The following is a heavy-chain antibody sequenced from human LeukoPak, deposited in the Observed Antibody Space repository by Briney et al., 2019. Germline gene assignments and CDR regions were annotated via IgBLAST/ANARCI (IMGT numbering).Heavy chain of an antibody. Sequence: GGSLRLSCAASGFTFSDCAMNWVRQAPGKGLEWVAFIRYDGSNKYYADSVKGRFTISRDNSKNTLYLQMNSLRAEDTAVYYCAKLLTGLAYYFDYGGQGTLVTVSS. D-gene: IGHD3-9*01. J-gene: IGHJ4*02. V-gene: IGHV3-30*02. CDR3: AKLLTGLAYYFDY. CDR2: IRYDGSNK. CDR1: GFTFSDCA.